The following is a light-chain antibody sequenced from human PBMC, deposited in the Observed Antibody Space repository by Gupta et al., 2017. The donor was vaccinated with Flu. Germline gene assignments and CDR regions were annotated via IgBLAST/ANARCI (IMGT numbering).Light chain of an antibody. CDR2: YKLVSDK. CDR3: AMESSSNSWV. CDR1: IGINVGTYR. J-gene: IGLJ3*02. Sequence: RIGINVGTYRIDWYQQNTGSLPPSPTSYKLVSDKKKGSGGPPRLSCSTEDATKAALLPISGREAEDDAYYYCAMESSSNSWVFGGGTKLTVL. V-gene: IGLV5-39*01.